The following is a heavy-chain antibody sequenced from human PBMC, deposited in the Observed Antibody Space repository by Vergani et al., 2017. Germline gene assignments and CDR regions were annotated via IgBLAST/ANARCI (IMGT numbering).Heavy chain of an antibody. J-gene: IGHJ4*02. CDR2: IIPVLGKT. CDR3: AKDFAHFLTGLSPFGYFDY. V-gene: IGHV1-69*09. Sequence: QVQLVQSGAEVKKPGSSVKVSCKASGGTFSSYAISWVRQVPGQGLEWMGRIIPVLGKTKYAQDFQGRLTITADTSTSTAYMELTSLRAEDTAVYYCAKDFAHFLTGLSPFGYFDYWGQGILVTVSS. CDR1: GGTFSSYA. D-gene: IGHD3/OR15-3a*01.